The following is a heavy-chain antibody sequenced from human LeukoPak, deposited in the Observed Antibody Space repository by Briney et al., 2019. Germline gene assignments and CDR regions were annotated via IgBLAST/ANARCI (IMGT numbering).Heavy chain of an antibody. J-gene: IGHJ3*02. D-gene: IGHD5-18*01. V-gene: IGHV3-30*18. CDR1: GFTFNSYG. Sequence: PGGSLRLSCAASGFTFNSYGMHWVRQAPGKGLEWVAVISYDGSNKYYADSVKGRFTISRDNSKNTLYLQMNSLRAEDTAVYYCAKDLGGWIQLWIGAFDIWGQGTMVTVSS. CDR2: ISYDGSNK. CDR3: AKDLGGWIQLWIGAFDI.